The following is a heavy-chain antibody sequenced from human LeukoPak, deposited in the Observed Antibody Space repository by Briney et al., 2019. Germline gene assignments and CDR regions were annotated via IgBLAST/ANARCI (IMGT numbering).Heavy chain of an antibody. D-gene: IGHD3-10*01. Sequence: GGSLRLSCAASGITFSKYWMSWVRQAPGKGLEWVANIKQDGSEKYYVDSVRGRFTISRDNAKNSLYLQMNSLRAEDTAVYYCARGGGIFDYWGRGTLVTVSS. CDR1: GITFSKYW. V-gene: IGHV3-7*05. CDR2: IKQDGSEK. CDR3: ARGGGIFDY. J-gene: IGHJ4*02.